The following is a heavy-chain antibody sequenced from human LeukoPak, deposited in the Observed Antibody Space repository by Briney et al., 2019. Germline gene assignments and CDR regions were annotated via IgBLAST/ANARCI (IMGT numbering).Heavy chain of an antibody. J-gene: IGHJ4*02. CDR1: GFTFTSSA. CDR2: IVVGSGNT. D-gene: IGHD6-13*01. CDR3: AADRAAGIVGYFGY. Sequence: ASVKVSCKASGFTFTSSAVQWVRQARGQRLEWIGWIVVGSGNTNYAQKFQERVTITRDMSTSTAYMELSSLRSEDTAVYYCAADRAAGIVGYFGYWGQGTLVTVSS. V-gene: IGHV1-58*01.